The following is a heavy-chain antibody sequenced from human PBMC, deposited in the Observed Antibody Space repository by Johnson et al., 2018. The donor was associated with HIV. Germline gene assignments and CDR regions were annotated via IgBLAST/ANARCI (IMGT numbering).Heavy chain of an antibody. CDR3: AKGQYSSSPCAFDI. Sequence: QVQLVESGGGVVQPGRSLRLSCAASGFTFSSMHWDRQAPGKGLEWVAVVWYDGSNKYYADSVKGRFTISRDNSKNTLYLQMNSLRAEDTAVYYCAKGQYSSSPCAFDILGQGTMVTVSS. CDR1: GFTFSS. D-gene: IGHD6-6*01. J-gene: IGHJ3*02. CDR2: VWYDGSNK. V-gene: IGHV3-33*08.